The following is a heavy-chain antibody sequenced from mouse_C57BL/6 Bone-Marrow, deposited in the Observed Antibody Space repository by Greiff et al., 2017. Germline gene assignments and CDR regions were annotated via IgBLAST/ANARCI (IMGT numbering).Heavy chain of an antibody. D-gene: IGHD1-1*01. Sequence: QVQLQQPGAELVMPGASVKLSCKASGYTFTSYWMHWVKQRPGQGLEWIGEIDPSDSYTNYNQKFKGKSTLTVDKSSSTAYMQLSSLTSEDSAVYYCARDGSSFCWYFDVWGTGTTVTVTS. CDR2: IDPSDSYT. CDR1: GYTFTSYW. CDR3: ARDGSSFCWYFDV. V-gene: IGHV1-69*01. J-gene: IGHJ1*03.